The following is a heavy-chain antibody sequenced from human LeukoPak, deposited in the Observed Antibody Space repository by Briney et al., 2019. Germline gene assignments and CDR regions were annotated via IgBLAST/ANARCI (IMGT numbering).Heavy chain of an antibody. J-gene: IGHJ4*02. Sequence: PGGSLRLSCAASVFTVSSNYVSWVRQAPGKGLEWGSVIYSGGSTYYADSVKGRFTISRDNSKNTLYLQMNSLRAEDTAVYYCARRNGYYDSSGYYYGDYWGQGTLVTVSS. D-gene: IGHD3-22*01. CDR1: VFTVSSNY. V-gene: IGHV3-66*02. CDR3: ARRNGYYDSSGYYYGDY. CDR2: IYSGGST.